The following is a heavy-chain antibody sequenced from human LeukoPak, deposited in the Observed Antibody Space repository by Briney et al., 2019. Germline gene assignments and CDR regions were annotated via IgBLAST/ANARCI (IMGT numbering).Heavy chain of an antibody. V-gene: IGHV3-7*01. CDR3: ARSAYYYDNL. CDR1: GFIFSSYW. D-gene: IGHD3-22*01. J-gene: IGHJ4*02. CDR2: IKQDGSEK. Sequence: GGSLRLSCAASGFIFSSYWMSWVRQAPGKGLEWVANIKQDGSEKYYVDSVKGRFTISRDNAKNSLYPQMNSLRAEDTAVYYCARSAYYYDNLWGQGTLVTVSS.